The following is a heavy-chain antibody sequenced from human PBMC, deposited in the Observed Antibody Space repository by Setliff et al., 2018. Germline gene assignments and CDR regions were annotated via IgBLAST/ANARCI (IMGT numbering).Heavy chain of an antibody. CDR3: ARTGTTYYYSCMDV. Sequence: SETLSLTCAVSGAAISTYHWSWHRQPPGKGLEWIGYVSYGGSTKYNPPLESRVTISLDAPKNQFSLKLTSVTAADTAVYYCARTGTTYYYSCMDVWGKGTTVTVSS. V-gene: IGHV4-59*08. D-gene: IGHD3-22*01. CDR1: GAAISTYH. J-gene: IGHJ6*03. CDR2: VSYGGST.